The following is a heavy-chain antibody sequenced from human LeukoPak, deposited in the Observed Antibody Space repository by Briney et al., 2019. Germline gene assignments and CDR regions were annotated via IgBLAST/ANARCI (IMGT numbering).Heavy chain of an antibody. CDR3: ARGGGYHHYGYFQH. Sequence: LPGGSLRLSCAASGFTFSSYAMHWVRQAPGKGLEWVSVIYSGGSTYYADSVKGRFTISRDNSKNTLYLQMNSLRAEDTAVYYCARGGGYHHYGYFQHWGQGTLVTVSS. CDR1: GFTFSSYA. CDR2: IYSGGST. J-gene: IGHJ1*01. D-gene: IGHD1-26*01. V-gene: IGHV3-53*01.